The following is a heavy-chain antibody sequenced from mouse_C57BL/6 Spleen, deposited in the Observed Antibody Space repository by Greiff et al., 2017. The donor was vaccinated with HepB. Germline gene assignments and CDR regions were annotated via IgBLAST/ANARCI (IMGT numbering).Heavy chain of an antibody. D-gene: IGHD2-1*01. J-gene: IGHJ2*01. CDR3: ARGGNYLNFDY. Sequence: EVQLQQSGPVLVKPGASVKMSCKASGYTFTDYYMNWVKQSHGKSLEWIGVINPYNGGTSYNQKFKGKATLTVDKSSSTAYMELNSLTSEDSAVYYCARGGNYLNFDYWGQGTTLTVSS. CDR2: INPYNGGT. CDR1: GYTFTDYY. V-gene: IGHV1-19*01.